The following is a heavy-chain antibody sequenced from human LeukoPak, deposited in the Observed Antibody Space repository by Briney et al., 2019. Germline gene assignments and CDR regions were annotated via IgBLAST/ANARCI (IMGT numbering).Heavy chain of an antibody. CDR1: GFTVSSSY. D-gene: IGHD1-26*01. CDR2: IYSGGST. CDR3: ARDSGSYEDGFDY. V-gene: IGHV3-66*01. Sequence: GGSLRLSCAASGFTVSSSYMSWVRQAPGKGLEWVSIIYSGGSTYYADSVKGRFTISRDNSKNTLYLQMNSLRAEDTAVYYCARDSGSYEDGFDYWGQGTLVTVSS. J-gene: IGHJ4*02.